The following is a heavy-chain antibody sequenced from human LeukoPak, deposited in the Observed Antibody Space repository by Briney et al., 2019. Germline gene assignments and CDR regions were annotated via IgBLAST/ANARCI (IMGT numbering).Heavy chain of an antibody. CDR2: ISAYNGNT. D-gene: IGHD3-22*01. J-gene: IGHJ3*02. CDR1: GYTFTSYG. V-gene: IGHV1-18*01. Sequence: ASVKVSCKASGYTFTSYGISWVRQAPGQGLEWMGWISAYNGNTDYAQKLQGRVTMTTDTSTSTAYMELRSLRSDDTAVYYCARDLGDYYDSSGYYYALNDAFDIWGQGTMVTVSS. CDR3: ARDLGDYYDSSGYYYALNDAFDI.